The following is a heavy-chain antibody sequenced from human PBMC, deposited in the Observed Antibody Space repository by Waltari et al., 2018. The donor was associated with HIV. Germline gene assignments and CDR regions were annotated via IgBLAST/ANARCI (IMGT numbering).Heavy chain of an antibody. CDR1: GFTFSTYS. V-gene: IGHV3-48*04. J-gene: IGHJ4*02. D-gene: IGHD6-6*01. CDR3: ARERYSSSYFGY. Sequence: EVQLVESGGGLVQRGGSLRLSWAASGFTFSTYSMNWVRQAPGKGLEWVTYISSTNTIYYADSVKGRFTISRDNAKNSLYLQMNSLRAEDTAVYYCARERYSSSYFGYWGQGTLVTVSS. CDR2: ISSTNTI.